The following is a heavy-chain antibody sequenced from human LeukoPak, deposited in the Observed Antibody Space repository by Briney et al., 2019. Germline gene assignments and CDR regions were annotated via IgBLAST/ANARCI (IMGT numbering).Heavy chain of an antibody. V-gene: IGHV1-2*02. Sequence: ASVKVSCKASGYTFTGYYMHWVRQAPGQGLEWMGWINPNNGGTTYSQKFQGRVTMTRDTSISTAYMELSRLRSDDTAVYFCAREKLGPTAYDIWGQGTMVTVSS. CDR2: INPNNGGT. CDR3: AREKLGPTAYDI. D-gene: IGHD7-27*01. CDR1: GYTFTGYY. J-gene: IGHJ3*02.